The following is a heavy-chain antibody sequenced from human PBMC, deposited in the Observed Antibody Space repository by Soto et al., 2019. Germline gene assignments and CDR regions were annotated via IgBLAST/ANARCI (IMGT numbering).Heavy chain of an antibody. CDR1: SGSISSSNW. J-gene: IGHJ6*03. CDR2: IYHSGST. V-gene: IGHV4-4*02. Sequence: PSETLSLTCAVSSGSISSSNWWSWVRQPPGKGLEWIGEIYHSGSTNYNPSLKSRVTISVDKSKNQFSLKLSSVTAADTAVYYCARRYYGSGSYDYYYYMDVWGKGTTVTVSS. D-gene: IGHD3-10*01. CDR3: ARRYYGSGSYDYYYYMDV.